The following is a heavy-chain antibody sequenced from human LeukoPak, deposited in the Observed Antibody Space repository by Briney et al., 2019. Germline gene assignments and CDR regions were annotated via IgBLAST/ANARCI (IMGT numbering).Heavy chain of an antibody. Sequence: SETLSLTCTVSDGSISSGGYSWSWIRQPPGKGLEWIGYIYHSGSTYYNPSLKSRVTISVDRSKNQFSLKLSSVTAADTAVYYCARAFPDGSGTPFPDYWGQGTLVTVSS. CDR2: IYHSGST. CDR3: ARAFPDGSGTPFPDY. V-gene: IGHV4-30-2*01. J-gene: IGHJ4*02. CDR1: DGSISSGGYS. D-gene: IGHD3-10*01.